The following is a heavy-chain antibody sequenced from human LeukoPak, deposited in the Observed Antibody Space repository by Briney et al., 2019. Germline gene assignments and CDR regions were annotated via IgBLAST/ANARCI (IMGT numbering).Heavy chain of an antibody. J-gene: IGHJ4*02. V-gene: IGHV1-2*06. CDR3: ARANLRFLEWDY. CDR2: INPNSGGT. Sequence: ASVKVSCKASGYTFTGYYMHWVRQAPGQGLEWMGRINPNSGGTNYAQKFQGRVTMTRDTSISTAYMELSRLRSDDTAVYYCARANLRFLEWDYWGQGTLVTVSS. D-gene: IGHD3-3*01. CDR1: GYTFTGYY.